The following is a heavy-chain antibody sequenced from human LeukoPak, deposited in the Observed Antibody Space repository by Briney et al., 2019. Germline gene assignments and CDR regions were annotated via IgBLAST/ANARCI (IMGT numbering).Heavy chain of an antibody. Sequence: GGSLRLSCIGSPLTFRSYSLNWVRQAPGKRLEWISSITTSGRYIYYADSVKGRFTISRDNAKNSLYLQMNSLRVEDTAVYYCARDYSPPHWSENSGYLDLWGQGTLVTVSS. CDR2: ITTSGRYI. CDR3: ARDYSPPHWSENSGYLDL. CDR1: PLTFRSYS. D-gene: IGHD1-26*01. V-gene: IGHV3-21*01. J-gene: IGHJ4*02.